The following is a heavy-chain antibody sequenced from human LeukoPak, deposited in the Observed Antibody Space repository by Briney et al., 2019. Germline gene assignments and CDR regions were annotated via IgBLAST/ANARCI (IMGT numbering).Heavy chain of an antibody. CDR2: IIGSGGTT. V-gene: IGHV3-23*01. J-gene: IGHJ4*02. D-gene: IGHD3-22*01. CDR1: GFTFSSYA. CDR3: AKNSGYNSYYFHY. Sequence: PGGSLRLSCAVSGFTFSSYAMSWVRQAPGKGLEWVSTIIGSGGTTYYADSVRGRFTISRDNSKSTLYLQMNSLRADDTAVFYCAKNSGYNSYYFHYWGQGTLVTASS.